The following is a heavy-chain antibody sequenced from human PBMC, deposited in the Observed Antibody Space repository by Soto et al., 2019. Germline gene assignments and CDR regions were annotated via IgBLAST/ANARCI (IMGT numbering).Heavy chain of an antibody. CDR3: AVARDYDYVWGSHRLKSFDY. Sequence: ASVKVSCKAIGYSFTSHYMHWVRQAPGQGLEWLGTINCGGVNTAYAQKFQGRVTMTKDTSTSTVYMELTSLTSEDTAVYYCAVARDYDYVWGSHRLKSFDYWGQGTLVTVSS. V-gene: IGHV1-46*01. CDR1: GYSFTSHY. J-gene: IGHJ4*02. D-gene: IGHD3-16*02. CDR2: INCGGVNT.